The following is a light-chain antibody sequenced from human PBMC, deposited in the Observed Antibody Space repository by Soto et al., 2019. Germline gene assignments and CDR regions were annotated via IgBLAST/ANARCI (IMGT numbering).Light chain of an antibody. V-gene: IGKV3-20*01. Sequence: EIVLTQSPGTLSLSTGERATLSCRASQSVSSSYLAWYQQKPGQAPRLLIYGASSRATGIPDRFSGSGSGTDFTLTISRLEPEDFAVYYCQQYGSSPEGFTFGPGTKVDIK. CDR2: GAS. J-gene: IGKJ3*01. CDR1: QSVSSSY. CDR3: QQYGSSPEGFT.